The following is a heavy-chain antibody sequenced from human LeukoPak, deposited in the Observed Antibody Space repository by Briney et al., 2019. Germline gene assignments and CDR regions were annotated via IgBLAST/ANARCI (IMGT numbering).Heavy chain of an antibody. J-gene: IGHJ4*02. CDR2: ISNDGRTT. CDR3: AKDRGWHRRPFDY. V-gene: IGHV3-30*18. CDR1: GFTFSTYA. D-gene: IGHD1-26*01. Sequence: PGGSLRLSCSASGFTFSTYAMHWVRQAPGQGLEWVAVISNDGRTTFYADSVKDRFAISRDNSKNTLYLQMNSLSGEDTAVYFCAKDRGWHRRPFDYWGQGTLVTVPS.